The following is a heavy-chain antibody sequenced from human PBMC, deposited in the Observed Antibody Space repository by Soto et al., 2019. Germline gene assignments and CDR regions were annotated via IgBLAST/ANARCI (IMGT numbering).Heavy chain of an antibody. D-gene: IGHD4-17*01. CDR1: GGTFSSYA. J-gene: IGHJ6*02. V-gene: IGHV1-69*13. CDR2: IIPIFGTA. Sequence: GASVKVSCKASGGTFSSYAISWVRQAPGQGLEWMGGIIPIFGTANYAQKFQGRVTITADESTSTAYMELSSLRSEDTAVYYCARVRVTTVNNGWHYGMDVWGQGTTVTVSS. CDR3: ARVRVTTVNNGWHYGMDV.